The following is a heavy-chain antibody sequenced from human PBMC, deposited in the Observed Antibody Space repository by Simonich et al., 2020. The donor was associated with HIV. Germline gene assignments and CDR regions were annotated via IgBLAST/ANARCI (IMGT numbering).Heavy chain of an antibody. CDR1: GFTFSSYA. J-gene: IGHJ4*02. V-gene: IGHV3-30*07. D-gene: IGHD3-16*01. Sequence: QVQLVESGGGVVQPGRSLRLSCAASGFTFSSYAMHWVRQAPGNGLGWVAVIPYDGSNKYYADSVKGRSTISRYNSKNTLYLQMNSLSAEDTAVYYCASGGSISSVWADDYWGQGTLVTVSS. CDR2: IPYDGSNK. CDR3: ASGGSISSVWADDY.